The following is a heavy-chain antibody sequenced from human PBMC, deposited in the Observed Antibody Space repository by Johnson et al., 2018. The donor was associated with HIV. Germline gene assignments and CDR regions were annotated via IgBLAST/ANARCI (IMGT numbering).Heavy chain of an antibody. Sequence: VQLVESGGGLVKPGGSLRLSCAASGLTFSNAWMSWVRQAPGKGLEWVGRIKSKTDGGTTDYAAPVKGRFTISRDDSKNTLYLQMNSLRAEDTAVYYCARAERSSSGVDAFDIWGQGTMVTVSS. CDR2: IKSKTDGGTT. V-gene: IGHV3-15*01. CDR3: ARAERSSSGVDAFDI. J-gene: IGHJ3*02. D-gene: IGHD6-6*01. CDR1: GLTFSNAW.